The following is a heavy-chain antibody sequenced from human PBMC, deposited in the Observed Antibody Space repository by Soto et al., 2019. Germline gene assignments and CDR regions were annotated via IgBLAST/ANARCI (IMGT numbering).Heavy chain of an antibody. D-gene: IGHD6-13*01. Sequence: EVQLVESGGGLVQPGRSLRLSCAASEFTLDDYAMHWVRQAPGKGLEWVSGISWNSGGIGYADSVKGRFTISRDNAKNSLYLQMNSLRAEDTALYYCAKDPSYSCSWFFDYWGQGTLVTVSS. J-gene: IGHJ4*02. CDR3: AKDPSYSCSWFFDY. CDR1: EFTLDDYA. CDR2: ISWNSGGI. V-gene: IGHV3-9*01.